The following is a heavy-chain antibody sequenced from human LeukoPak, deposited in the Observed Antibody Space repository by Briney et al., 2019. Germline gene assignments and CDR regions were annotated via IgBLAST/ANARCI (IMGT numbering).Heavy chain of an antibody. CDR3: AKARDIVVVPAPGFDY. CDR2: IDPSSTYI. V-gene: IGHV3-21*04. D-gene: IGHD2-2*01. J-gene: IGHJ4*02. CDR1: RFTFSSYT. Sequence: GGSLRLSCSASRFTFSSYTMNWVRQAPGKGLEWVSSIDPSSTYIYYADSVKGRFTISRDNSKNTLNLQMNSLRAEDTAVYYCAKARDIVVVPAPGFDYWGQGTLVTVSS.